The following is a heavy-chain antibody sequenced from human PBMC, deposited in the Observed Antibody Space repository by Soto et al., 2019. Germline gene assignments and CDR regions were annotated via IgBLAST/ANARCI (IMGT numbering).Heavy chain of an antibody. CDR3: ARDGSGKGYYYYGMDV. J-gene: IGHJ6*02. D-gene: IGHD3-10*01. Sequence: EVQLLESGGGLVQPGGSLRLSCAASGFTFSSYAMSWVRQAPGKGLEWVSAISGSGGSTYYADSVKGRFTISRDNSKNTLYLQMNRLRAEDTAVYYCARDGSGKGYYYYGMDVWGQGTTVTVSS. CDR2: ISGSGGST. V-gene: IGHV3-23*01. CDR1: GFTFSSYA.